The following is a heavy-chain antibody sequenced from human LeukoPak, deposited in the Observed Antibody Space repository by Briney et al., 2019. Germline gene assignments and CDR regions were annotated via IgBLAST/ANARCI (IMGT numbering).Heavy chain of an antibody. CDR3: ARDTAFLFFEQYNWNYVTGSDAFDI. CDR2: ISSSSSYI. J-gene: IGHJ3*02. V-gene: IGHV3-21*01. CDR1: GFTFSSYG. Sequence: PGGSLRLSCAASGFTFSSYGMHWVRQAPGKGLEWVSSISSSSSYIYYADSVKGRFTISRDNAKNSLYLQMNSLRAEDTAVYYCARDTAFLFFEQYNWNYVTGSDAFDIWGQGTMVTVSS. D-gene: IGHD1-7*01.